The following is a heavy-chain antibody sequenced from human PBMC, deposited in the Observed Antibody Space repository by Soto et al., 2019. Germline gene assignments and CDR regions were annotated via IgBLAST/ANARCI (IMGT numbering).Heavy chain of an antibody. D-gene: IGHD1-1*01. J-gene: IGHJ4*02. CDR3: ASAGGTF. CDR2: IDSGSNFI. CDR1: GFTFNTYS. V-gene: IGHV3-21*06. Sequence: PGGSLRLSCAASGFTFNTYSMNWVRQAPGKGLEWVSSIDSGSNFIHYADAVKGRFTISRDNANNALYLQMNNLRAEDTAVYYCASAGGTFWGQGALVTVSS.